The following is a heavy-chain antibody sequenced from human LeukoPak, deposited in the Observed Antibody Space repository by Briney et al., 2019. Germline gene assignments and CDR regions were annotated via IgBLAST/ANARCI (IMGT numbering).Heavy chain of an antibody. J-gene: IGHJ4*02. Sequence: PGRCLRLSCAASAFTFSSHGMQWVRQPTGKGLEWVSAIGTVVDIYYSASVKGRFTISRADARNSLFCHLNSLRAGNTASYYCARRVCSSGGCNFDYWGQGTLVNVSS. CDR3: ARRVCSSGGCNFDY. CDR1: AFTFSSHG. CDR2: IGTVVDI. V-gene: IGHV3-13*01. D-gene: IGHD2-15*01.